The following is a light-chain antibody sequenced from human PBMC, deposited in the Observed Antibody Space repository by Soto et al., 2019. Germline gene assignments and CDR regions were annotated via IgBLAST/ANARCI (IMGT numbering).Light chain of an antibody. CDR2: LKSDGSH. CDR1: SGHNSYA. V-gene: IGLV4-69*01. Sequence: QPVLTQPPSASASLGASVKLTCTLSSGHNSYAIAWHQQQPEKGPRYLMKLKSDGSHSKGDGIPDRFSGSSSGAERYLTISSLQSEYEADYYWQTWSTDIRVFGGGTKLTVL. J-gene: IGLJ3*02. CDR3: QTWSTDIRV.